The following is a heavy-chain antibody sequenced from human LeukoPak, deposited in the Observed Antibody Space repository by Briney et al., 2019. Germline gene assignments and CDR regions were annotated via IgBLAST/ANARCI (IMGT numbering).Heavy chain of an antibody. J-gene: IGHJ4*02. Sequence: PSETLSLICAVYGGSFSGYYWSWIRQPPGKGLEWIGEINHSGSTNYNPSLKSRVTISVDTSKNQFSLKLSSVTAADTAVYYCASRGAGQQLIRFDYWGQGTLVTVSS. D-gene: IGHD6-13*01. V-gene: IGHV4-34*01. CDR1: GGSFSGYY. CDR2: INHSGST. CDR3: ASRGAGQQLIRFDY.